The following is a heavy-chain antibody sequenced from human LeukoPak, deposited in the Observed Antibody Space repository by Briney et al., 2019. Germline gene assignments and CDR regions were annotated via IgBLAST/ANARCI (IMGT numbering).Heavy chain of an antibody. CDR3: AKDLYSSSSPDY. D-gene: IGHD6-6*01. V-gene: IGHV3-30*18. J-gene: IGHJ4*02. Sequence: PGGSLRLSCAAPGFTFGDYYMSWIRQAPGKGLEWVAVISYDGSNKYYADSVKGRFTISRDNSKNTLYLQMNSLRAEDTAVYYCAKDLYSSSSPDYWGQGTLVTVSS. CDR1: GFTFGDYY. CDR2: ISYDGSNK.